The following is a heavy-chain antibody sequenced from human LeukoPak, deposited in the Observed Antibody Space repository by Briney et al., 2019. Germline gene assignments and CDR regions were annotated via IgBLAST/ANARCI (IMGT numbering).Heavy chain of an antibody. CDR1: GGSISSYY. V-gene: IGHV4-59*01. D-gene: IGHD6-13*01. J-gene: IGHJ6*03. Sequence: SSETLSLTRTVSGGSISSYYWSWIRQPPGKGLEWIGYIYYSGSTNYNPSLKSRVTISVDTSKNQFSLKLSSVTAADTAVYYCARIAAAGRYYYYYMDVWGKGTTVTVSS. CDR2: IYYSGST. CDR3: ARIAAAGRYYYYYMDV.